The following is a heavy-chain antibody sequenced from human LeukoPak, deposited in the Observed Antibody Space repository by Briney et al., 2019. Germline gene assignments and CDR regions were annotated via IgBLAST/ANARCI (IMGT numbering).Heavy chain of an antibody. J-gene: IGHJ4*02. V-gene: IGHV3-48*03. CDR2: ISSSGSTI. Sequence: GGSLRLSCAASGFTFSSYEMNWVRQAPGKGLEWVSYISSSGSTIYYADSVKGRFTISRDNAKNSLYLQMNSLRAEDTAVYYCARDEYSSGWYDYWGQGALVTVSS. CDR1: GFTFSSYE. D-gene: IGHD6-19*01. CDR3: ARDEYSSGWYDY.